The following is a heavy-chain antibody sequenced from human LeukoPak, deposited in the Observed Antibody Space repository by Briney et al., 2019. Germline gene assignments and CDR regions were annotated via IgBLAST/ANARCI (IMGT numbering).Heavy chain of an antibody. CDR1: GYTLTSYG. Sequence: ASVKVSCKASGYTLTSYGINWMRQAPGQGLEWMGWISTQSGNTNYAQRVQGRLTLTTDRSTNTAYMELRSLRSDDTAVYYCARGAYGDKWGQGTMVTVSS. J-gene: IGHJ4*02. CDR3: ARGAYGDK. D-gene: IGHD4-17*01. CDR2: ISTQSGNT. V-gene: IGHV1-18*01.